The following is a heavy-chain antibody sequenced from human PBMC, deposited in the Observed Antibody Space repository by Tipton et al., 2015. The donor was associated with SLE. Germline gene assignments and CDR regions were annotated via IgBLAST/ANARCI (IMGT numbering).Heavy chain of an antibody. CDR3: AKFIGDPDTVY. CDR1: GFKFSDYS. CDR2: IRSDGSKK. Sequence: SLRLSCAASGFKFSDYSIHWVRQAPGKGLEWVAFIRSDGSKKYYADSVKGRFTISRDNFKNVLFLQMSNLRSEDTAVYYCAKFIGDPDTVYWGQGTLVSVSS. D-gene: IGHD3-10*01. V-gene: IGHV3-30*02. J-gene: IGHJ4*02.